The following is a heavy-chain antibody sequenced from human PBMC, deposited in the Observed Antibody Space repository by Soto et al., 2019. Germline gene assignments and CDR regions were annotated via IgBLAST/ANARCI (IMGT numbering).Heavy chain of an antibody. D-gene: IGHD6-13*01. CDR1: GGSISSYY. CDR2: IYYSGGT. CDR3: ARGGGSPYHNHEFDF. V-gene: IGHV4-59*01. Sequence: PSETLYLTCSVSGGSISSYYWTCIRQPPGKGLEWIGYIYYSGGTNYNPSLKSRVTISVDTSKNQVSLKLSSVTAAATAVYYCARGGGSPYHNHEFDFWGQGTLVTVSS. J-gene: IGHJ4*02.